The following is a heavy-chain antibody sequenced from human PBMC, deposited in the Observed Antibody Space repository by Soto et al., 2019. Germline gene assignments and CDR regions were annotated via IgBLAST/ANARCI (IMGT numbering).Heavy chain of an antibody. Sequence: GASVKVSCKASGYTFNAYGFSWVRQAPGQGLEWMGWVSAYDGDTNYAPSLQGRVTMTTDTSTNTAYMDLRSLRSDDTAVYFCARIRNYALQAPSDYWGQGTLVTVSS. J-gene: IGHJ4*02. CDR3: ARIRNYALQAPSDY. V-gene: IGHV1-18*01. CDR1: GYTFNAYG. D-gene: IGHD3-16*01. CDR2: VSAYDGDT.